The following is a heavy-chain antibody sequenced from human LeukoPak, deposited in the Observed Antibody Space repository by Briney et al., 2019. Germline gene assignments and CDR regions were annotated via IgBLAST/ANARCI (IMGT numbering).Heavy chain of an antibody. V-gene: IGHV1-46*01. CDR3: ARDLKNIVVVTAISWFDP. CDR2: INPSGGST. CDR1: GYTFTSYY. J-gene: IGHJ5*02. Sequence: ASVKVSXKASGYTFTSYYMHWVRQAPGQGLEWMGIINPSGGSTSYAQKFQGRVTMTRDTSTSTVYMELSSLRSEDTAVYYCARDLKNIVVVTAISWFDPWGQGTLVTVSS. D-gene: IGHD2-21*02.